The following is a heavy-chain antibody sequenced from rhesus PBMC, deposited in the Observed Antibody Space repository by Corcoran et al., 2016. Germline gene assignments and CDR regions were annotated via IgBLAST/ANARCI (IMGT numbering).Heavy chain of an antibody. CDR1: GGSFSSYW. CDR3: ARGPAGIAAAGTGGYFDY. J-gene: IGHJ4*01. V-gene: IGHV4-80*01. CDR2: INGNSGST. D-gene: IGHD6-25*01. Sequence: QVQLQESGPGLVKPSETLSLTCAVSGGSFSSYWWSWIRQPPGKGLEWIGEINGNSGSTNYNPSLKSRVTISKDASKNQFSLKLSSVTAADTAVYYCARGPAGIAAAGTGGYFDYWGQGVLVTVSS.